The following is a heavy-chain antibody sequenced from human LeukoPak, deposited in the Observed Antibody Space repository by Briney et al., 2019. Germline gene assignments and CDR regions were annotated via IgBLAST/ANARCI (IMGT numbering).Heavy chain of an antibody. J-gene: IGHJ6*02. CDR3: GTGSYGYYYGMDV. CDR2: IYSGGST. CDR1: GFTVSSNY. Sequence: GGSLRLSCAASGFTVSSNYMSWVRQAPGKGLEWVSVIYSGGSTYYADSVKGRFTISRDNSKNTLYLQMNSLRAEDTAVYYCGTGSYGYYYGMDVWGQGTTVTVSS. V-gene: IGHV3-53*01. D-gene: IGHD3-10*01.